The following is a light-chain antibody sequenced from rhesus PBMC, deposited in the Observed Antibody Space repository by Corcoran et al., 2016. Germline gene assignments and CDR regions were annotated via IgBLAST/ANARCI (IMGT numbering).Light chain of an antibody. J-gene: IGKJ1*01. CDR2: RAS. Sequence: DIQMTQSPSSLSASVGDRVTITCRASQGISNWLAWYQQKPGKPPKLLIYRASNLETGGPSRFSGSGSGTDVTHTISSLTPEDIATYYCQQHSTSPPWTFGPGTKVEI. V-gene: IGKV1-69*01. CDR3: QQHSTSPPWT. CDR1: QGISNW.